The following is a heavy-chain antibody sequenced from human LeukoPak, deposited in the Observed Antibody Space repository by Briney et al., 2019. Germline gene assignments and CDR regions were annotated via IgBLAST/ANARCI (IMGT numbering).Heavy chain of an antibody. D-gene: IGHD1-14*01. CDR3: AREPSNRDWYFDL. J-gene: IGHJ2*01. CDR2: IKQDGSEK. Sequence: PGGSLRLSCAASGFTFSSYWMSWVRQAPGKGLEWVANIKQDGSEKYYVDSVKGRFTISRDNAKNSLYLQMNSLRAEDTAVYYCAREPSNRDWYFDLWGRGTLVTVSS. V-gene: IGHV3-7*01. CDR1: GFTFSSYW.